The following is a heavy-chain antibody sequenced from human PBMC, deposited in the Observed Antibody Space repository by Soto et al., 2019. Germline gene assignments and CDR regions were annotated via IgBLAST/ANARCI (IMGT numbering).Heavy chain of an antibody. CDR1: GFTFSSYW. V-gene: IGHV3-74*01. J-gene: IGHJ4*02. CDR3: ARVPIGKYGVWNY. CDR2: INPGGTIT. Sequence: EEQVVETGGGLVQPGGSLRLSCAASGFTFSSYWMHWVRQAPGKGLVWVSRINPGGTITDYADSVKGRFTISRDNAKNTVYLQVNSLRGDDTAEYFCARVPIGKYGVWNYWGQGTLVTVSS. D-gene: IGHD2-8*01.